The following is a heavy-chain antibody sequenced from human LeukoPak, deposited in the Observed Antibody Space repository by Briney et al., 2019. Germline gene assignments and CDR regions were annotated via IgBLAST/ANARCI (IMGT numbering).Heavy chain of an antibody. Sequence: PSETLSLTCAVYGGSFSGYYWSWIRQPPGKGLEWIGEINHSGSTNYNPSLKSRVTISVDTSKNQFSLKLSSVTAADTAVYYCARVPAGLWLSCAFDIWGQGTMVTVSS. CDR2: INHSGST. CDR3: ARVPAGLWLSCAFDI. CDR1: GGSFSGYY. D-gene: IGHD3-10*01. J-gene: IGHJ3*02. V-gene: IGHV4-34*01.